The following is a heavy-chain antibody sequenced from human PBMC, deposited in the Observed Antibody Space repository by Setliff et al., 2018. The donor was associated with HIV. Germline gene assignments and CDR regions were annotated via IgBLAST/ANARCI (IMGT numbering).Heavy chain of an antibody. J-gene: IGHJ5*02. V-gene: IGHV4-38-2*01. Sequence: SETLSLTCAVSGHSISSGYFCGWIRQTPGKGLEWIGNIYQSGNAYYNPSLKSRVTISVDTSRNRFSLKLSSVTAADTAVYYCARTLSTMVKTDGNSFWFDPWGQGTLVTVSS. CDR1: GHSISSGYF. CDR3: ARTLSTMVKTDGNSFWFDP. CDR2: IYQSGNA. D-gene: IGHD3-10*01.